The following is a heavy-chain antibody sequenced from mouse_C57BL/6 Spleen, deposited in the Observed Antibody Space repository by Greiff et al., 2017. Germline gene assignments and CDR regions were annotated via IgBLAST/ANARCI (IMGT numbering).Heavy chain of an antibody. CDR1: GFTFSSYA. V-gene: IGHV5-4*01. D-gene: IGHD2-1*01. Sequence: EVQRVESGGGLVKPGGSLKLSCAASGFTFSSYAMSWVRQTPEKRLEWVATISDGGSYTYYPDNVKGRFTISRDNAKNNLYLQMSHLKSEDTAMYYCARVRTMVKGVMDYWGQGTSVTVSS. CDR3: ARVRTMVKGVMDY. CDR2: ISDGGSYT. J-gene: IGHJ4*01.